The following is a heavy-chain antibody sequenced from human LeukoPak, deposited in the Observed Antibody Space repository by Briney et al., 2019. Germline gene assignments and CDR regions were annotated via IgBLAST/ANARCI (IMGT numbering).Heavy chain of an antibody. D-gene: IGHD2-2*01. V-gene: IGHV4-59*01. Sequence: SETLSLTCTVSGGSISSYYWSWIRQPPGKGLEWIGYIYYSGSTNYNPSLKSRVTISVDTSKNQFPLKLSSVTAADTAVYYCARVRIVVVPAALDAFDIWGQGTMVTVSS. J-gene: IGHJ3*02. CDR1: GGSISSYY. CDR3: ARVRIVVVPAALDAFDI. CDR2: IYYSGST.